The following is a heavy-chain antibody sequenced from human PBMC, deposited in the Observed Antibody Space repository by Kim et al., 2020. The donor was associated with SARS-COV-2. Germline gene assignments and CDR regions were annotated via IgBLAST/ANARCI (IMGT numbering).Heavy chain of an antibody. CDR2: IYYSGST. CDR1: GGSISSSSYY. Sequence: SETLSLTCTVSGGSISSSSYYWGWIRQPPGKGLEWIGSIYYSGSTYYNPSLKSRVTISVDTSKNQFSLKLSSVTAADTAVYYCARLQSGRNIGSSWYGWAYYYYYYMDVWGKGTTVTVSS. V-gene: IGHV4-39*01. J-gene: IGHJ6*03. CDR3: ARLQSGRNIGSSWYGWAYYYYYYMDV. D-gene: IGHD6-13*01.